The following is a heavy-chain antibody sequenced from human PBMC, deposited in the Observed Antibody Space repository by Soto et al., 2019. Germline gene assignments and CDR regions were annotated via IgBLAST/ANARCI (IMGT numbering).Heavy chain of an antibody. J-gene: IGHJ4*02. Sequence: AASVKVSCKASRYTFTGYYMHWVRQAPGQGLEWMGWIDPNSGGTDYAQKFQGRVTMTRDTFISTAYMELSRLRVDDTAVYYCARVMSGSYLGHGYYFDYWGQGTLVTVSS. CDR2: IDPNSGGT. D-gene: IGHD1-26*01. CDR1: RYTFTGYY. CDR3: ARVMSGSYLGHGYYFDY. V-gene: IGHV1-2*02.